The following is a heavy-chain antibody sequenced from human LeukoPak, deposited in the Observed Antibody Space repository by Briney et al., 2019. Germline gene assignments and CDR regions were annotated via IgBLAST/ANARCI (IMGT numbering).Heavy chain of an antibody. CDR3: ARVDVRQWLVRGAFDI. J-gene: IGHJ3*02. CDR1: GGSISSSSYY. D-gene: IGHD6-19*01. CDR2: IYYSGST. V-gene: IGHV4-39*07. Sequence: PSETLSLTCTVSGGSISSSSYYWGWIRPPPGKGLEWIGSIYYSGSTYYNPSLKSRVTISVDTSKNQFSLKLSSVTAADTAVYYCARVDVRQWLVRGAFDIWGQGTMVTVSS.